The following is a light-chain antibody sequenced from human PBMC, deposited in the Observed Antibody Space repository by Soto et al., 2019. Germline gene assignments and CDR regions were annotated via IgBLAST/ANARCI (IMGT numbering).Light chain of an antibody. J-gene: IGKJ5*01. CDR2: AAS. CDR3: QQLNSYPIT. CDR1: QGISSF. V-gene: IGKV1-9*01. Sequence: SQLTQSPSSLYASVGNSVPITCRASQGISSFLAWYQQKPGKAPKLLIYAASTLQSGVPSRFSGSGSGTDFTLTISSLQPEDFAPYFCQQLNSYPITFCQGTRLEI.